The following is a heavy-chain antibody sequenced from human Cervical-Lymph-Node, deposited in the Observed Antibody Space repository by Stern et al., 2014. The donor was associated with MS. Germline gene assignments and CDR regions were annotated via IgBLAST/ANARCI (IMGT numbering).Heavy chain of an antibody. Sequence: QVQLQESGPGLVKPSQTLSLTCTVSGGSISSGGYYWSWIRQHPGKGLERIGYIYYSGSTYYNPFLKSRVTITVDTSKIQFSLKLSSVTAADTAVYYCARGSEHVYYFDYWGQGTLVTVSS. V-gene: IGHV4-31*03. CDR1: GGSISSGGYY. CDR3: ARGSEHVYYFDY. CDR2: IYYSGST. D-gene: IGHD1/OR15-1a*01. J-gene: IGHJ4*02.